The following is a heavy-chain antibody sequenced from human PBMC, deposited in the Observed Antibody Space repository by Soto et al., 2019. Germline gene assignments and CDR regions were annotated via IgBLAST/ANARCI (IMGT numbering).Heavy chain of an antibody. J-gene: IGHJ4*02. CDR3: ARFHSGYDFPDYFDY. D-gene: IGHD5-12*01. V-gene: IGHV4-61*01. Sequence: SETLSLTCTVSGGSIISGYYWSWIRQSPGKGLEWIGYIYYNGNTHYNPSLEGRVTISVDASKNQFSLRLRSVTAADTAMYYCARFHSGYDFPDYFDYWGQGTLVTVSS. CDR1: GGSIISGYY. CDR2: IYYNGNT.